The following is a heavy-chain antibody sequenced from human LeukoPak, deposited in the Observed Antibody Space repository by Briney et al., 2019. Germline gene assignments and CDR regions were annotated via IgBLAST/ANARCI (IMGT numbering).Heavy chain of an antibody. V-gene: IGHV4-59*08. CDR3: ARGGSSWYDY. D-gene: IGHD6-13*01. Sequence: SETLSLTCTVSGGSISGHYWSWSRQAPGTGLEWIGYIFHSGTTNYNPSIKSRVTISVDTSKNQFFLNLRSVTAADTAVYYCARGGSSWYDYWGQGALVTVSS. CDR1: GGSISGHY. CDR2: IFHSGTT. J-gene: IGHJ4*02.